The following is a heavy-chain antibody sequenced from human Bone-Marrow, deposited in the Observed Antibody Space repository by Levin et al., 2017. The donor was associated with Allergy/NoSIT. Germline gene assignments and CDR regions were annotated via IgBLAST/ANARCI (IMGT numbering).Heavy chain of an antibody. CDR3: ARGVSSYCGDDCDDAFDV. Sequence: GESLKISCAASGFTFSDYVMHWVRQAPGKGLEWVAVISYDVRNEYYADSVRGRFTISRDNSQNTLYLQMNSVRTDDTAVYYCARGVSSYCGDDCDDAFDVWGQGAMVTVSS. D-gene: IGHD2-21*02. CDR1: GFTFSDYV. CDR2: ISYDVRNE. V-gene: IGHV3-30*04. J-gene: IGHJ3*01.